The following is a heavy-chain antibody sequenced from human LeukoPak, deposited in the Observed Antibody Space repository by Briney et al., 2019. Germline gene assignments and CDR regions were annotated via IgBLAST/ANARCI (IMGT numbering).Heavy chain of an antibody. V-gene: IGHV1-2*02. J-gene: IGHJ4*02. D-gene: IGHD3-10*01. CDR2: INPNSGGT. CDR3: ARSPALLWFGELHPYYFDY. Sequence: GASVKVSCKASGYTFTGYYMHWVRQAPGQGLEWMGWINPNSGGTNYAQKFQGRVTMTRDTSISTAYMELSRLRSDDTAVHYCARSPALLWFGELHPYYFDYWGQGTLVTVSS. CDR1: GYTFTGYY.